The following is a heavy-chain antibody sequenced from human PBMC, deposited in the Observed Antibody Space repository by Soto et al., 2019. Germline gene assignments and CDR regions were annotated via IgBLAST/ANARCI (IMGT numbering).Heavy chain of an antibody. D-gene: IGHD3-3*02. J-gene: IGHJ4*02. CDR1: GYSFSNFW. CDR3: ASSVLVTSTMNYFDL. CDR2: IYPDDSET. V-gene: IGHV5-51*01. Sequence: GESLKISCQASGYSFSNFWIAWVRQMPGKGLEWLGIIYPDDSETRYSPSFLGRVTISADKSIKTTYLQWSSLKASDTAIYFCASSVLVTSTMNYFDLWGQGTLVTVSS.